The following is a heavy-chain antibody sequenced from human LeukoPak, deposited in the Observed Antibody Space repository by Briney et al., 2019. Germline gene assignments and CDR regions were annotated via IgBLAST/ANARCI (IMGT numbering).Heavy chain of an antibody. D-gene: IGHD1-14*01. CDR1: GFTFDDYA. Sequence: PGGSLRLSCAASGFTFDDYAMHWVRHAPGKGLEWVSGISWNSGSIGYADSVKGRFTISRDNAKNSLYLQMNSLRAEDTAVYFCARGGNRMKEFWGQGTLVTVSS. J-gene: IGHJ4*02. V-gene: IGHV3-9*01. CDR3: ARGGNRMKEF. CDR2: ISWNSGSI.